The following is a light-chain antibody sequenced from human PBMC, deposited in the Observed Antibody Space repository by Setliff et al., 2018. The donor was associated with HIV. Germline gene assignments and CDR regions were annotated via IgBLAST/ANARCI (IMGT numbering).Light chain of an antibody. CDR1: SSDVGGFNY. J-gene: IGLJ1*01. V-gene: IGLV2-14*03. Sequence: QSALTQPASVSGSPGQSITISCTGTSSDVGGFNYVSWYQQHPGKAPKLMIYDVSNRPSGVSNRFSGSKSGNTASLTISGLQAEDEADYYCSSYTGGSTYGFGTGTKVTVL. CDR3: SSYTGGSTYG. CDR2: DVS.